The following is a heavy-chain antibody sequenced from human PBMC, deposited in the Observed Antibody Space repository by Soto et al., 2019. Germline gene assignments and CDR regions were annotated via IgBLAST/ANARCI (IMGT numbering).Heavy chain of an antibody. V-gene: IGHV1-2*02. D-gene: IGHD4-4*01. CDR2: INPKSDDA. CDR1: GYPFSDNQ. Sequence: QVQLVQSGSEVKKPGASVKVSCKASGYPFSDNQIHWLRRAPGQGLEWMGRINPKSDDANYAQKFQGRVTMPRATSIDTAYLELTGLTSDDTATYYCARKHSLDYIRWGLDPWGQGTLVTVSS. CDR3: ARKHSLDYIRWGLDP. J-gene: IGHJ5*02.